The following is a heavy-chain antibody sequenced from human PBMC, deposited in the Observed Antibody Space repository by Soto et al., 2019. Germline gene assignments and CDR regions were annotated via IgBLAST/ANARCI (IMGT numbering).Heavy chain of an antibody. V-gene: IGHV1-8*01. Sequence: QVQLVQSGAEVKKPGASVKVSCKASGYTFTSYDINWVRQATGQGLEWMGWMNPNSGNTGYEQKFQGRVTMPKNTSISTAYMELSSLRSEDTAVYYCARGRVSQLLFRFDPWGQGTLVTVSS. CDR3: ARGRVSQLLFRFDP. CDR2: MNPNSGNT. CDR1: GYTFTSYD. J-gene: IGHJ5*02. D-gene: IGHD2-2*01.